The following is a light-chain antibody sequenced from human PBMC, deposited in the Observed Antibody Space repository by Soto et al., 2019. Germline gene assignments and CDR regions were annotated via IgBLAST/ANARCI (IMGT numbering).Light chain of an antibody. CDR2: EVS. Sequence: QSALTQPPSASGSPGQSVTISCTETTSDVGGYNYASWYQQHPGKAPKLMIYEVSKRPSGVPDRFSGSKSGNTASLTVSGLQAEDEADYYCSSYAGSNNLVFGGGTKLTVL. CDR1: TSDVGGYNY. CDR3: SSYAGSNNLV. V-gene: IGLV2-8*01. J-gene: IGLJ2*01.